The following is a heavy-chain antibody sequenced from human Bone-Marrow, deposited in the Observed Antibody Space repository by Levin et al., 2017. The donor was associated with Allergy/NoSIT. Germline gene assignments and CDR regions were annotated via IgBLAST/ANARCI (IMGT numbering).Heavy chain of an antibody. V-gene: IGHV1-2*02. CDR3: AREAFRDGWNSDFDF. CDR2: INPDNGGT. Sequence: GGSLRLSCKTAKYTFTDNYLHWVRQAPGQGLEWMGWINPDNGGTQQAQKFQGRVTMTRDTSTNTAFLELSSLVSNDTAVYYGAREAFRDGWNSDFDFWGQGTLVTVSS. CDR1: KYTFTDNY. D-gene: IGHD1-7*01. J-gene: IGHJ4*02.